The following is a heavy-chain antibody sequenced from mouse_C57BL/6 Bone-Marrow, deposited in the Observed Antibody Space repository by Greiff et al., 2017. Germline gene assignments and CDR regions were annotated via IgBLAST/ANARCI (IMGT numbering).Heavy chain of an antibody. V-gene: IGHV1-15*01. Sequence: QVQLQQSGAELVRPGASVTLSCKASGYTFTDYEMHWVKQTPVHGLEWIGAIDPETGGTAYNQKFKGKAILTADKSSSTAYMELRSLTSEDSAVYYCTRGEGLRRGFAYWGQGTLVTVSA. J-gene: IGHJ3*01. CDR1: GYTFTDYE. D-gene: IGHD2-4*01. CDR3: TRGEGLRRGFAY. CDR2: IDPETGGT.